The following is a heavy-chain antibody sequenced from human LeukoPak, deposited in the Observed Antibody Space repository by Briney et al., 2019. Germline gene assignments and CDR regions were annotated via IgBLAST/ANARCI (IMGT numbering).Heavy chain of an antibody. J-gene: IGHJ4*02. V-gene: IGHV3-7*01. CDR1: GFTFNTYW. CDR2: INEHGSEA. D-gene: IGHD1-7*01. Sequence: GGSLRLSCAASGFTFNTYWMSWVRLAPGKGLEWVANINEHGSEAFYVDSVRGRFTISRDNAKNSLYLQMNSLRAEDTAVYYCARDPDAGTTDYWGQGTLVTVS. CDR3: ARDPDAGTTDY.